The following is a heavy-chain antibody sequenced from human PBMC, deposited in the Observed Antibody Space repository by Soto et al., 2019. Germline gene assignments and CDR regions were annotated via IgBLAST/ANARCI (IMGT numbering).Heavy chain of an antibody. V-gene: IGHV1-24*01. Sequence: ASVKVSCKVSGYTLTELSIHWVRQAPGKGLEWMGSFDPEDGETIYTQKFQGRVTMTEDTSTDTAFLELSSLRSEDTAIYYCATSPELPLGVDVWGQGPTVTVSS. CDR1: GYTLTELS. D-gene: IGHD1-7*01. CDR3: ATSPELPLGVDV. J-gene: IGHJ6*02. CDR2: FDPEDGET.